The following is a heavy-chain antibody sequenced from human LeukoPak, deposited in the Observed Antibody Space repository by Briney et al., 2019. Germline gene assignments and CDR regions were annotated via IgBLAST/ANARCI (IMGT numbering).Heavy chain of an antibody. Sequence: ASVKVSFKASGGTFSSYAISWVRQAPGQGLEWMGGIIPIFGTANYAQKFQGRVTITADESTSTAYMELSSLRSEDTAVYYCARVGLLPYFDYWGQGTLVTVSS. D-gene: IGHD2-21*02. CDR3: ARVGLLPYFDY. CDR1: GGTFSSYA. V-gene: IGHV1-69*13. J-gene: IGHJ4*02. CDR2: IIPIFGTA.